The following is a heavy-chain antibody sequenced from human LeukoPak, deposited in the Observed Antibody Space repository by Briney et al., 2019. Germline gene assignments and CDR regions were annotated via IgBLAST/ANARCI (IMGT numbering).Heavy chain of an antibody. V-gene: IGHV3-53*01. CDR2: IYSGGAI. Sequence: GGSLRLSCVASGFAVGRNYMSWVRQAPGKGLECVSLIYSGGAIRYADSVKGRFTISRDSSKNTLFLQMNDLTVEDTARYYCARRPGNWGQGILVTVTS. J-gene: IGHJ4*02. CDR3: ARRPGN. CDR1: GFAVGRNY. D-gene: IGHD1-14*01.